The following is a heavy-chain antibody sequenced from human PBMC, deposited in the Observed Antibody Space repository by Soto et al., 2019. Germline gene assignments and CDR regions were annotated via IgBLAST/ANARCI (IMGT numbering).Heavy chain of an antibody. CDR3: ARTLATYYDCWCGPHEAADV. V-gene: IGHV1-18*01. CDR2: ISAYNGNT. CDR1: GYTFTSYG. J-gene: IGHJ6*02. Sequence: QVQLVQSGAEVKKPGASVKVSCKASGYTFTSYGISWVRQAPGQGLEWMGWISAYNGNTNYAQKLQGRGTMNTDTCTGTAYMELRSLRSDDRAVYYCARTLATYYDCWCGPHEAADVWGQGTTVTVSS. D-gene: IGHD3-3*01.